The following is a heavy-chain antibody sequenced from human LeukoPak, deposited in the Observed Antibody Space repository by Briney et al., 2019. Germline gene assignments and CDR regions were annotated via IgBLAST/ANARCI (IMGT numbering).Heavy chain of an antibody. Sequence: GGSLRLSCAASGFTFSDYYMSWIRQAPGNGLEWLSYISSNAISTHYADSVKGRFTISRDNAKNSLYLQMNSLRGEDTAVYYCARDFRDRSMPIDFWGQGTLVTVSS. CDR3: ARDFRDRSMPIDF. CDR1: GFTFSDYY. V-gene: IGHV3-11*01. CDR2: ISSNAIST. D-gene: IGHD2/OR15-2a*01. J-gene: IGHJ4*02.